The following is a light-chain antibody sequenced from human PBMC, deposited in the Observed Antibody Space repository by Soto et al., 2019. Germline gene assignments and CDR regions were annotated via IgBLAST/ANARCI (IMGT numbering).Light chain of an antibody. Sequence: EIVLTQSPGTLSLSPGERATPSCRASQSVSSIYLGWYQQKPGQAPRLLIYGASSRATGIPDRFSGSGSGTDFTLTISRLEPEDFAVYYCQQYGDSAGWTFGQGTKVDNK. CDR3: QQYGDSAGWT. CDR2: GAS. V-gene: IGKV3-20*01. J-gene: IGKJ1*01. CDR1: QSVSSIY.